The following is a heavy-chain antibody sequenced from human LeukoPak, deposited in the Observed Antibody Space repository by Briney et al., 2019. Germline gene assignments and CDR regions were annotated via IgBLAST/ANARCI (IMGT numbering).Heavy chain of an antibody. CDR1: GFTFSSYG. J-gene: IGHJ4*02. Sequence: HPGGSLRLSCAASGFTFSSYGMHWVRQAPGKGLEWVTFIRYDGNNKYYAGSVKGRCTISRDNSKNTLYLQMNSLRAEDTAVYYCAKGPLYPAAATELTGEWGQGTLVTVSS. CDR3: AKGPLYPAAATELTGE. CDR2: IRYDGNNK. D-gene: IGHD6-13*01. V-gene: IGHV3-30*02.